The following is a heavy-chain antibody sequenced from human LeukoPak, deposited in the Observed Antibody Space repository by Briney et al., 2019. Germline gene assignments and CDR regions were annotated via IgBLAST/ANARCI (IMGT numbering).Heavy chain of an antibody. CDR2: MSPNTGNA. V-gene: IGHV1-8*03. J-gene: IGHJ4*02. CDR1: GYTFTNFD. D-gene: IGHD1-26*01. Sequence: GASMKVSCKASGYTFTNFDINWVRQATGQGLEWMGWMSPNTGNAGYAQKFQDRVTITWDASISTAYIDLSSLRSEDTAVYYCARVGYSNSYDYWGQGTLVTVSS. CDR3: ARVGYSNSYDY.